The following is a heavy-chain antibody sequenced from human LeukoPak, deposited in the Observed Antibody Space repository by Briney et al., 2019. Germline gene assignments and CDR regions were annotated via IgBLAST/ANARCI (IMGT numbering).Heavy chain of an antibody. CDR2: ISAYNGNT. J-gene: IGHJ4*02. Sequence: ASVKVSCKASGYTFTSYGISWVRQAPGQGLEWMGWISAYNGNTNYAQKLQGRVTMTTDTSTSTAYMELRSLRSDDTAVYYCARVQYYDSSGYYSHWGQGTLVTVSS. CDR1: GYTFTSYG. D-gene: IGHD3-22*01. V-gene: IGHV1-18*01. CDR3: ARVQYYDSSGYYSH.